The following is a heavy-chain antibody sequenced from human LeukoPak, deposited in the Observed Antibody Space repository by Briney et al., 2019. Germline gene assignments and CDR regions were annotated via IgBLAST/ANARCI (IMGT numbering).Heavy chain of an antibody. CDR3: ARERGYYDSSGYSRYYFDY. J-gene: IGHJ4*02. CDR2: IHDSGST. Sequence: SETLSLTCAVSGGSISSGGYSWSWIRQTPGKGVEWIAYIHDSGSTYYNPSLKSRLSISIDTSKNQFFLKLNSVTAADTAVYYCARERGYYDSSGYSRYYFDYWGQGTLVTVSS. CDR1: GGSISSGGYS. D-gene: IGHD3-22*01. V-gene: IGHV4-30-4*07.